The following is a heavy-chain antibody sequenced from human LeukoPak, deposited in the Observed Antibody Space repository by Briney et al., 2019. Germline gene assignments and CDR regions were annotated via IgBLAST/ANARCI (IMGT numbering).Heavy chain of an antibody. D-gene: IGHD3-22*01. J-gene: IGHJ5*02. CDR2: IYHSGST. CDR3: ARGYDSSGYYPNWFDP. V-gene: IGHV4-30-2*01. CDR1: GDFISSGGYY. Sequence: SETLSLTCTVSGDFISSGGYYWSWIRQPPGNGLEWIGYIYHSGSTYYNPSLKSRVTISVDRSKNQFSLKLSSVTAADTAVYYCARGYDSSGYYPNWFDPWGQGTLVTVSS.